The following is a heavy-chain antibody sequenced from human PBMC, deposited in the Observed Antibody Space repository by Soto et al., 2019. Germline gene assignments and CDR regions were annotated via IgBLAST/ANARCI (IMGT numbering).Heavy chain of an antibody. V-gene: IGHV4-30-4*01. CDR1: GGSISSGDYY. CDR2: IYYSGST. J-gene: IGHJ6*02. D-gene: IGHD3-10*01. Sequence: SSETLSLTCTVSGGSISSGDYYWSWIRQPPGKGLEWIGYIYYSGSTYYNPSLKSRVTISVDTSKNQFSLKLSSVTAADTAVYYCARSYYYGSGSYTQYYYYYYGMDVWGQGTTVTVSS. CDR3: ARSYYYGSGSYTQYYYYYYGMDV.